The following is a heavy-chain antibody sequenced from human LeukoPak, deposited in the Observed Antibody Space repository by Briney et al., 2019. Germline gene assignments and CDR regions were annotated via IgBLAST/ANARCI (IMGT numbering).Heavy chain of an antibody. CDR3: ARVWGGYKTFDY. J-gene: IGHJ4*02. D-gene: IGHD5-24*01. CDR2: IYYSGST. CDR1: GGSISSHY. Sequence: SETLSLTCTVSGGSISSHYWSWIRQPPGKGLEWIGYIYYSGSTNYNPSLKSRVTISVDTSKNQFSLKLSSVTAADMAVYYCARVWGGYKTFDYWGQGTLVTVSS. V-gene: IGHV4-59*11.